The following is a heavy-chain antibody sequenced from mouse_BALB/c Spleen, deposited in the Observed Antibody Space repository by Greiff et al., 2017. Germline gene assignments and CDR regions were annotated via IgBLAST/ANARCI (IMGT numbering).Heavy chain of an antibody. CDR2: ISSGGST. J-gene: IGHJ3*01. D-gene: IGHD1-1*01. Sequence: EVMLVESGGGLVKPGGSLKLSCAASGFTFSSYAMSWVRQTPEKRLEWVASISSGGSTYYPDSVKGRFTISRDNARNILYLQMSSLRSEDTAMYYCARDYYGSSPFAYWGQGTLVTVSA. CDR1: GFTFSSYA. CDR3: ARDYYGSSPFAY. V-gene: IGHV5-6-5*01.